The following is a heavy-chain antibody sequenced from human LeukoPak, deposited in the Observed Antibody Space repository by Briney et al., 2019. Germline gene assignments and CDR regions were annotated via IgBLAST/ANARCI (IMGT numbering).Heavy chain of an antibody. CDR2: INPNSGGT. Sequence: ASVKVSCKASGYIFTDYSMHWVRQAPGQGLEWMGWINPNSGGTNYAQKFQGRVTMTRDTSISTAYMELSRLRSDDTAVYYCARGNIKDYYDSSGYYSDYWGQGTLVTVSS. D-gene: IGHD3-22*01. J-gene: IGHJ4*02. CDR1: GYIFTDYS. CDR3: ARGNIKDYYDSSGYYSDY. V-gene: IGHV1-2*02.